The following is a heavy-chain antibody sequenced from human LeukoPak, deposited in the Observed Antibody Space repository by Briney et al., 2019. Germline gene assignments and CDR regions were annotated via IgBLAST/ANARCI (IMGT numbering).Heavy chain of an antibody. CDR1: GFTFSNAW. Sequence: GGSLRLSCAASGFTFSNAWMSWVRQAPGKGLEWVGRIKSKTDGGTTDYAAPVKGRFTISRDDSKNTLYMKMNSLKTEDTAVYYCTTPPREIWFGGYYYGMDVWGQGTTVTVSS. CDR2: IKSKTDGGTT. J-gene: IGHJ6*02. CDR3: TTPPREIWFGGYYYGMDV. V-gene: IGHV3-15*01. D-gene: IGHD3-10*01.